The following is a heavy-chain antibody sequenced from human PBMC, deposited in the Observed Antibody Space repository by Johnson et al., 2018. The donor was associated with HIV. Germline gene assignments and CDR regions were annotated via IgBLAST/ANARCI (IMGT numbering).Heavy chain of an antibody. D-gene: IGHD3-10*01. CDR1: GFTFGDYY. CDR2: IRYDGSNK. CDR3: ARARGAPWDAFDV. J-gene: IGHJ3*01. Sequence: QVQLVESGGGLVKPGGSLRLSCAASGFTFGDYYMSWIRQAPGKGLEWVAFIRYDGSNKDYADSVKGRFTISRDNSKNTLYLQMNSLRAGDTAVYYCARARGAPWDAFDVWGQGTMVTVSS. V-gene: IGHV3-30*02.